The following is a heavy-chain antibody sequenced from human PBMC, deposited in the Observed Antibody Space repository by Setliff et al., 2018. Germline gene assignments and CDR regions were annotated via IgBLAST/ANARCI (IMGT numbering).Heavy chain of an antibody. CDR1: GYSFTSYL. CDR2: IDPSDSYT. Sequence: PGESLKISCKGSGYSFTSYLISWVRQMPGKGLEWMGRIDPSDSYTNYSPSFQGHVTISGDKSISTAYLQWSSLKASDTAMYYCARIRRDIVVVVGATPDYYDYMDVWGKGTTVTVSS. D-gene: IGHD2-15*01. J-gene: IGHJ6*03. V-gene: IGHV5-10-1*01. CDR3: ARIRRDIVVVVGATPDYYDYMDV.